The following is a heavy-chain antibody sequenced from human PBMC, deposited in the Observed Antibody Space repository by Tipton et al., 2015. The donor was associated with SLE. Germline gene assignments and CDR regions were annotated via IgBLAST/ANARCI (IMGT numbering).Heavy chain of an antibody. J-gene: IGHJ4*02. CDR2: ISSSSSYI. CDR3: ARDGGEGYFDY. Sequence: GSLRLSCAASGFTFSSYAMNWVRQAPGKGLEWVSSISSSSSYIYYADSVKGRFTISRDNAKNSLYLQMNSLRAEDTAVYYCARDGGEGYFDYWGQGTLVTVSS. D-gene: IGHD3-10*01. V-gene: IGHV3-21*01. CDR1: GFTFSSYA.